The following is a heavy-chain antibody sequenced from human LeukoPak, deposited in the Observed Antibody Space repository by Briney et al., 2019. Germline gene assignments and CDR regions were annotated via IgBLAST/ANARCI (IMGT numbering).Heavy chain of an antibody. CDR2: IRGDGGST. CDR3: ARDFYDTSGFSYGAY. CDR1: GFTFDDYA. D-gene: IGHD3-22*01. V-gene: IGHV3-43*02. Sequence: PGGSLRLSCAASGFTFDDYAMHWVRQAPGKGLEWVSLIRGDGGSTYYADSVKGRFTISRDNSKNSLYLQMNSLRTEDTALYYCARDFYDTSGFSYGAYWGQGTLVTVSS. J-gene: IGHJ4*02.